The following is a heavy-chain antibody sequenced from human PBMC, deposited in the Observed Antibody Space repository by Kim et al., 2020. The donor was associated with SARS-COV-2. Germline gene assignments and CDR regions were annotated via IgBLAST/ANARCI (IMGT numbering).Heavy chain of an antibody. Sequence: SETLSLTCTVSGESISSYYGSWMRQPPGKGLEGMGYVYYSGSSNYNPSLKSRVTRSVDTSKNQFSLNLNSVTAADTAIYYCARVGGRYDILTGYNLHWYFDLWGRGTLVTVSS. D-gene: IGHD3-9*01. J-gene: IGHJ2*01. V-gene: IGHV4-59*01. CDR1: GESISSYY. CDR3: ARVGGRYDILTGYNLHWYFDL. CDR2: VYYSGSS.